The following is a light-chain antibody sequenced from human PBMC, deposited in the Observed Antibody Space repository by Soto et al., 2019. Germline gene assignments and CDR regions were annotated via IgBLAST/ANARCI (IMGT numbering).Light chain of an antibody. Sequence: QSVLTQPPSVSGAPGQRVTISCTGSSSNIGAGYDVHWYQQLPGTAPKLLIYGNSNRPSGVPDRFSGSKSGTSASLAITGLEAQDEAEYDCQCYACGLSGHVVFGGGTQVTVL. CDR3: QCYACGLSGHVV. CDR2: GNS. J-gene: IGLJ2*01. V-gene: IGLV1-40*01. CDR1: SSNIGAGYD.